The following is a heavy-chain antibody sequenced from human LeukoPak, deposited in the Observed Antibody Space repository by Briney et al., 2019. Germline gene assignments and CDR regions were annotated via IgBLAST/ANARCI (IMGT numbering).Heavy chain of an antibody. CDR3: ARDRGGRKRYSSGWYPPDY. CDR1: GFTVSSNY. V-gene: IGHV3-66*02. CDR2: IYSGGST. D-gene: IGHD6-19*01. Sequence: GGSLRLSCAASGFTVSSNYMSWVRQAPGKGLEWVSVIYSGGSTYYADSVKGRFTISRDNSKNTLYPQMNSLRAEDTAGYYCARDRGGRKRYSSGWYPPDYWGQGTLVTVSS. J-gene: IGHJ4*02.